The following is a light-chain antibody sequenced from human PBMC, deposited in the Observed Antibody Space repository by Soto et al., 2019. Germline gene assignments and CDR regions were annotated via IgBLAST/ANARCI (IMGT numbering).Light chain of an antibody. J-gene: IGKJ3*01. CDR1: QSVGSH. V-gene: IGKV3-15*01. CDR3: QQYDNWPPFT. Sequence: EIVLTQSPGTLSLSPWERATLSCRASQSVGSHLAWYQQRPGQAPRLLIYGASYRATGIPARFSGSGSGTDFTLIISSLQSEDFAVYYCQQYDNWPPFTFGPGTKVDIK. CDR2: GAS.